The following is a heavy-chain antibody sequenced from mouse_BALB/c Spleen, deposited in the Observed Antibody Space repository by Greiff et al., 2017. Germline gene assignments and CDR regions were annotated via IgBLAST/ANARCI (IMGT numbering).Heavy chain of an antibody. J-gene: IGHJ2*01. V-gene: IGHV7-3*02. CDR3: ARDNHRYYFDY. Sequence: EVKVEESGGGLVQPGGSLRLSCATSGFTFTDYYMSWVRQPPGKALEWLGFIRNKANGYTTEYSASVKGRFTISRDNSQSILYLQMNTLRAEDSATYYCARDNHRYYFDYWGQGTTLTVSS. CDR1: GFTFTDYY. CDR2: IRNKANGYTT.